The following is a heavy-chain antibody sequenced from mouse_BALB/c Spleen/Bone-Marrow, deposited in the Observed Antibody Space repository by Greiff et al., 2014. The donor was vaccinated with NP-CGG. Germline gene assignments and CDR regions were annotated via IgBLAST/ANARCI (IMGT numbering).Heavy chain of an antibody. CDR3: ARSGSSSGYFDY. D-gene: IGHD1-1*01. V-gene: IGHV5-17*02. J-gene: IGHJ2*01. CDR2: ISSGSSTI. CDR1: GFTFSSFA. Sequence: EVQLVESGGGLVQPGGSRKLSCAASGFTFSSFAMHWVRQAPEKGLEWVAYISSGSSTIYYADTVMGRFTISRYNPKNTLFLQMTSLRSEDTAMYYCARSGSSSGYFDYWGQGTTLTVSS.